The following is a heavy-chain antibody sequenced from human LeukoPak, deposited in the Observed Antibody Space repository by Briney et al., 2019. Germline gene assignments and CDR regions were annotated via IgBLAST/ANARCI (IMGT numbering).Heavy chain of an antibody. J-gene: IGHJ6*03. CDR3: AREHCSGGSCYSIYYYYYMDV. CDR2: IFYSGST. CDR1: SGSISTSNYY. V-gene: IGHV4-39*07. Sequence: SETLSLTCTVSSGSISTSNYYWGWVRQPPGKALEWIGNIFYSGSTYYDPSLKSRVTISVDTSKNQFSLKLSSVTAADTAVYYCAREHCSGGSCYSIYYYYYMDVWGKGTTVTVSS. D-gene: IGHD2-15*01.